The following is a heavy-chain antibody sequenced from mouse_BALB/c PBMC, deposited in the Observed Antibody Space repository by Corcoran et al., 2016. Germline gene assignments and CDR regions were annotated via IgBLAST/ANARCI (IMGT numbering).Heavy chain of an antibody. D-gene: IGHD2-2*01. CDR1: GYSITSGYY. Sequence: DVQLQESGPGLVKPSQSLSLTCSVTGYSITSGYYWNWIRQFPGNKLEWMGYISYDGSNNYNPSLKNRISITRDTSKNQFFLKLNSVTTEDTATYYCARSWLRRNYDAMDYWGQGTSVTVSS. V-gene: IGHV3-6*02. CDR3: ARSWLRRNYDAMDY. J-gene: IGHJ4*01. CDR2: ISYDGSN.